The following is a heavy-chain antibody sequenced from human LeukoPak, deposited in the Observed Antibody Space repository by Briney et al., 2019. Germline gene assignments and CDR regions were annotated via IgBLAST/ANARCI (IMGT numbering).Heavy chain of an antibody. CDR1: GASVSSASY. Sequence: SETLSLTCTVSGASVSSASYWTWIRQPPGKGVEWIAHIYNGVNTNYNTSLKSRVTISVDTSKNQFSLRLNSVTAADTAVYYCARSRAFNSGAFDPWGQGSLVTVSS. J-gene: IGHJ5*02. D-gene: IGHD1-26*01. CDR2: IYNGVNT. V-gene: IGHV4-61*01. CDR3: ARSRAFNSGAFDP.